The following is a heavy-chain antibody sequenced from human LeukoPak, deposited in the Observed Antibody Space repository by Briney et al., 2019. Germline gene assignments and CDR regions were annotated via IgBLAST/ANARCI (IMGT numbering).Heavy chain of an antibody. J-gene: IGHJ4*02. V-gene: IGHV3-23*01. CDR3: GKGPGRGWWALEGY. Sequence: PGGSLRLSCAASGFTFSNYAMSWVRQAPGKGLEWVSDISGSGYSTYYADSVKGRFTISRDNSKNTLYLQMNSLRAEDTAVYYCGKGPGRGWWALEGYWGQGTLVTVSS. CDR2: ISGSGYST. CDR1: GFTFSNYA. D-gene: IGHD6-19*01.